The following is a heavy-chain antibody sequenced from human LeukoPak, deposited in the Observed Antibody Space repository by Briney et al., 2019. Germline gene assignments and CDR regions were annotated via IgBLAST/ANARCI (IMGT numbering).Heavy chain of an antibody. CDR3: ARDRYSSGWNDAFDI. J-gene: IGHJ3*02. CDR2: ISSSSSYI. CDR1: GFTFSSAW. V-gene: IGHV3-21*01. Sequence: GGSLRLSCAASGFTFSSAWMNWVRQAPGKGLEWVSSISSSSSYIYYADSVKGRFTISRDNAKNSLYLQMTSLRAEDTAVYYCARDRYSSGWNDAFDIWGQGTMVTVSS. D-gene: IGHD6-19*01.